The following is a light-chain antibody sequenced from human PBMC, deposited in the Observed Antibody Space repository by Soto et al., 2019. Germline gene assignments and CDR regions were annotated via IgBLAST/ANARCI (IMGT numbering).Light chain of an antibody. CDR3: GTWDSSLSAVV. Sequence: QSALTQPPSVSAAPGQQVTISCSGSISNIGSNYVSWYQQLPGTAPKVLIYDNTKRPSGIPDRLSGSKSGTSATLGITGLQTGDEADYYCGTWDSSLSAVVFGEGPSSPS. CDR1: ISNIGSNY. CDR2: DNT. J-gene: IGLJ2*01. V-gene: IGLV1-51*01.